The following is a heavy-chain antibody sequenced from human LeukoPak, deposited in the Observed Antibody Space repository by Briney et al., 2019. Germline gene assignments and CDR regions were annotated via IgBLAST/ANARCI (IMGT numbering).Heavy chain of an antibody. CDR2: ISGTSNYI. J-gene: IGHJ3*02. V-gene: IGHV3-21*01. Sequence: KPGGSLRLSCAASGFTFNIYSMNWVRQAPGKGLEWVSSISGTSNYIYYADSVKGRFTISRDNAKNSLYLHMNSLRAEDTAVYYCARGLQLWYLGDAFDIWGQGTMVTVSS. CDR1: GFTFNIYS. CDR3: ARGLQLWYLGDAFDI. D-gene: IGHD5-18*01.